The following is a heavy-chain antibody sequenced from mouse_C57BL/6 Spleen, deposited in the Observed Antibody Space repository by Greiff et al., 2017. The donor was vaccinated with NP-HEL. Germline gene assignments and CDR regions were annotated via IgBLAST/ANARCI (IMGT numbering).Heavy chain of an antibody. CDR2: IDPEDGDT. V-gene: IGHV14-1*01. J-gene: IGHJ4*01. CDR3: TKFVYGSSPYYYAMDY. Sequence: EVQLQQSGAELVRPGASVKLSCTASGFNIKDYYMHWVKQRPEQGLEWIGRIDPEDGDTEYAPKFKGKATMTADTSSNTAYLQLSSLTSEATAVYYCTKFVYGSSPYYYAMDYWGQGTSVTVSS. CDR1: GFNIKDYY. D-gene: IGHD1-1*01.